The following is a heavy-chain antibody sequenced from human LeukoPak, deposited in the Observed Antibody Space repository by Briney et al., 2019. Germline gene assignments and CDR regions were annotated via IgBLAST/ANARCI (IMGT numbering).Heavy chain of an antibody. CDR3: ARPLAVCSGGSCYPYYFDY. CDR1: GFTFSSYW. J-gene: IGHJ4*02. V-gene: IGHV3-74*01. D-gene: IGHD2-15*01. Sequence: GGPLRLSCAASGFTFSSYWMHWVRQAPGKGLVWVSHINTVGSRTSYADSVKGRFTISRDNAKNTLYLQMNSLRAEDTAVYYCARPLAVCSGGSCYPYYFDYWGQGTLVT. CDR2: INTVGSRT.